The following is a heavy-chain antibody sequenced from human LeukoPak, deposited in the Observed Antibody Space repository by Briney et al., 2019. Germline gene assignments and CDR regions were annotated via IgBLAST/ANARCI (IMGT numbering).Heavy chain of an antibody. Sequence: GGSLRLSCAASGFTFSSYAMSWVRQAPGQGLEWVSAISGSGGSTYYADSVKGRFIISRDNSRNTLYLQMNSLRAEDTAVYYCAKGPSIAAAGTGLWGQGTLVTVSS. V-gene: IGHV3-23*01. CDR2: ISGSGGST. D-gene: IGHD6-13*01. CDR1: GFTFSSYA. CDR3: AKGPSIAAAGTGL. J-gene: IGHJ4*02.